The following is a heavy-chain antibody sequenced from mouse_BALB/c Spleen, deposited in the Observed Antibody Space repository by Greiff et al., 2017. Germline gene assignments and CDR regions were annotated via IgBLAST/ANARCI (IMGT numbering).Heavy chain of an antibody. CDR2: INPSTGYT. Sequence: QVQLQQSGAELAKPGASVKMSCKASGYTFTSYWMHWVKQRPGQGLEWIGYINPSTGYTEYNQKFKDKATLTADKSSSTAYMQLSSLTSEDSAVYYCARVGDWDGYAMDYWGQGTSVTVSS. J-gene: IGHJ4*01. CDR3: ARVGDWDGYAMDY. CDR1: GYTFTSYW. D-gene: IGHD4-1*01. V-gene: IGHV1-7*01.